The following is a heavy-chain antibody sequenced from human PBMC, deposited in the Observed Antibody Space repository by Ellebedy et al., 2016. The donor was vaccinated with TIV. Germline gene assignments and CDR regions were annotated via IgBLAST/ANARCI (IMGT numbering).Heavy chain of an antibody. CDR1: GYTFTSYG. Sequence: ASVKVSCXASGYTFTSYGISWVRQAPGQGLEWMGWISAYNGNTNYAQKLQGRVTMTTDTSTSTAYMELRSLRSDDTAVYYCARVWRGTWIQLCPSTLYDAFDIWGQGTMVTVSS. CDR2: ISAYNGNT. V-gene: IGHV1-18*04. CDR3: ARVWRGTWIQLCPSTLYDAFDI. J-gene: IGHJ3*02. D-gene: IGHD5-18*01.